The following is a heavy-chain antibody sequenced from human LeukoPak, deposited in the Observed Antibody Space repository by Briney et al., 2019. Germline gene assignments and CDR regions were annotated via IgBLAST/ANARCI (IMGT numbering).Heavy chain of an antibody. J-gene: IGHJ4*02. CDR1: GFTFSSYS. CDR3: ATYCSGGSCYDY. D-gene: IGHD2-15*01. Sequence: PGGSLRLSCAPSGFTFSSYSMNWVRQAPGKGLEWVSSISSSSSYIYYADSVKGRFTISRDNSKNTLYLQMNSLRAEDTAVYYCATYCSGGSCYDYWGQGTLVTVSS. V-gene: IGHV3-21*04. CDR2: ISSSSSYI.